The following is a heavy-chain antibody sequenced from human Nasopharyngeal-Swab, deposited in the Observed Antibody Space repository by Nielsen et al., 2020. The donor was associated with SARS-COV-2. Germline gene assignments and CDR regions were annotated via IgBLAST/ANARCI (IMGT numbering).Heavy chain of an antibody. CDR3: ARHSLAVAGSKGAFDI. CDR1: GGSIRSSSYY. CDR2: IYYSGST. Sequence: SETLSLTCTVSGGSIRSSSYYWGWIRQPPGKGLEWIGSIYYSGSTYYNPSLKSRVTISVDTSKNQFSLKLSSVTAADTAVYYCARHSLAVAGSKGAFDIWGQGTMVTVSS. D-gene: IGHD6-19*01. V-gene: IGHV4-39*01. J-gene: IGHJ3*02.